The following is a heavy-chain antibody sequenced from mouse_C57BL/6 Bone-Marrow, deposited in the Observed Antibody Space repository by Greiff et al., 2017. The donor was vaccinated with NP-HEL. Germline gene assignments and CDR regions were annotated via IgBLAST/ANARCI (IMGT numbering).Heavy chain of an antibody. CDR3: ARERYDYDGCAWFAY. CDR1: GFTFSDYY. V-gene: IGHV5-16*01. CDR2: INYDGSST. D-gene: IGHD2-4*01. Sequence: DVQLVESEGGLVQPGSSMKLSCTASGFTFSDYYMAWVRQVPEKGLEWVANINYDGSSTYYLDSLKSRFIISRDNAKNILYLQMSSLKSEDTATYYCARERYDYDGCAWFAYWGQGTLVTVSA. J-gene: IGHJ3*01.